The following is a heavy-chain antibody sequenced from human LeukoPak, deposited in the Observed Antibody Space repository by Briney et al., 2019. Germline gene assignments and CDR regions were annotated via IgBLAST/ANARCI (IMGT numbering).Heavy chain of an antibody. D-gene: IGHD3-22*01. CDR3: ATSYYHSSDWYFDL. V-gene: IGHV1-2*02. CDR2: INPNSGGT. Sequence: ASVKVSCKASGYTFTSYGISWVRQAPGQGLEWMGWINPNSGGTKYAQKFQGRVTMTRDTSISTAYMELSRLRSDDTAIYYFATSYYHSSDWYFDLWGRGTLVTVSS. J-gene: IGHJ2*01. CDR1: GYTFTSYG.